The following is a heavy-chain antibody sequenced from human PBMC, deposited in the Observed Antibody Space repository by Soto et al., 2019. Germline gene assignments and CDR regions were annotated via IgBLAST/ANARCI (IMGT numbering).Heavy chain of an antibody. CDR3: VREYYYGMDV. V-gene: IGHV3-11*05. Sequence: QEQLVEAGGGLVRPGGSLRLSCAASGFTFSAYYMTWMRQAPGKGLEWVSYITSSSDYTNYAGSVKGPFTISRDNAKNSLYLQMNSLTVEDTAVYYCVREYYYGMDVWGQGTTVTVSS. J-gene: IGHJ6*02. CDR1: GFTFSAYY. CDR2: ITSSSDYT.